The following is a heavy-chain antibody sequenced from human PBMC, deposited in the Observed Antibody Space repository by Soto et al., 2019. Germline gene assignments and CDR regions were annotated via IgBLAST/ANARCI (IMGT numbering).Heavy chain of an antibody. CDR3: ARILYSSSWYLDYFDY. J-gene: IGHJ4*02. CDR1: GFSLSTSGMC. V-gene: IGHV2-70*01. CDR2: IDWDDDK. D-gene: IGHD6-13*01. Sequence: SGPTLVNPTQTLTLTCTFSGFSLSTSGMCVSWIRQPPGKALEWLALIDWDDDKYYSTSLKTRLTISKDTSKNQVVLTMTNMDPVDTATYYCARILYSSSWYLDYFDYWGQGTLVTVSS.